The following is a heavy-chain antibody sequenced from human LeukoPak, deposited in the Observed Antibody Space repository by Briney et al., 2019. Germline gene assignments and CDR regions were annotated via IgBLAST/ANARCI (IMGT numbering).Heavy chain of an antibody. D-gene: IGHD1-1*01. CDR1: GYTFTDHF. CDR2: INPYNSIT. J-gene: IGHJ4*02. V-gene: IGHV1-2*02. Sequence: ASVKVSCKASGYTFTDHFMHWMRQAPGQGLEWVGEINPYNSITKYAWRFQGRVSITRDTSISTAFMEVSRLTSDDTAVYYCARDNSLNDFDFWGQGTLVTVAS. CDR3: ARDNSLNDFDF.